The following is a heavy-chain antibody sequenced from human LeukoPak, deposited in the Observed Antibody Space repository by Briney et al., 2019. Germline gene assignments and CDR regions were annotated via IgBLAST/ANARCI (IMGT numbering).Heavy chain of an antibody. V-gene: IGHV3-21*01. J-gene: IGHJ3*02. D-gene: IGHD5/OR15-5a*01. CDR2: ISRSSSYI. CDR1: AFTFSSYS. CDR3: ARPSMSLYAAPDGDI. Sequence: KPGGSLRLSCAASAFTFSSYSMNWVRQAPGKGLEWVSSISRSSSYIYYADSLKGRFTISRDNAKNSLYLHMNSLRAEDTAVYYCARPSMSLYAAPDGDIWGQGTMVIVSS.